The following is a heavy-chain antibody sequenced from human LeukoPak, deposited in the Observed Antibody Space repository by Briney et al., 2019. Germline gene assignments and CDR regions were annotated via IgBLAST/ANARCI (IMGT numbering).Heavy chain of an antibody. J-gene: IGHJ4*02. V-gene: IGHV5-51*01. Sequence: PGESLQISCKASGYIFTSYWIGWVRQMPGKGLEWMGIIDPSDSEIRYTPSFQGQVTISVDKSLTTAYLQWNSLKASDTAMYYCARQTAMGRSGDYWGQGTLVTVSS. D-gene: IGHD5-18*01. CDR1: GYIFTSYW. CDR2: IDPSDSEI. CDR3: ARQTAMGRSGDY.